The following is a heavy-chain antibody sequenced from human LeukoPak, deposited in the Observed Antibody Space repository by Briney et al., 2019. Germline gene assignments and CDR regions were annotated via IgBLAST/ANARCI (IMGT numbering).Heavy chain of an antibody. CDR1: GFTFSSYA. D-gene: IGHD1-26*01. CDR3: AKDPSGNSYFDY. Sequence: GGSLRLSCAASGFTFSSYAMSWVRQAPGKGLEWASAISGSGGSTYYADSVKGRFTISRDNSKNTLYLQMNSLRAEDAAVYYCAKDPSGNSYFDYWGQGTLVTVSS. CDR2: ISGSGGST. J-gene: IGHJ4*02. V-gene: IGHV3-23*01.